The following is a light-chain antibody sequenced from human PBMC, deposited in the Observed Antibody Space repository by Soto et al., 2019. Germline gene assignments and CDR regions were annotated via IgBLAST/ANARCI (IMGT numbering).Light chain of an antibody. CDR1: QSVSNNY. CDR2: GAY. J-gene: IGKJ1*01. CDR3: QQYGSSGT. V-gene: IGKV3-20*01. Sequence: EMVLTQSPGTLSLSPGERATLSCRASQSVSNNYLAWYQQKPGQAPRLLIYGAYNRATGIPDRFSGSGSGTDFTLTISRLEPEDFAVYYCQQYGSSGTFGQGTRWIS.